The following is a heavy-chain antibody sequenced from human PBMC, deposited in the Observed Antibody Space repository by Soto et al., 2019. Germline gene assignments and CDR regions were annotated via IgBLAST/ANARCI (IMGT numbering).Heavy chain of an antibody. J-gene: IGHJ4*02. Sequence: XETLSVTWAVYGVSFSGYYWSWIRQPPGKGLDWIGETNHSGSTNYNPSLKSRVTISVDTSKNQFSLKLSSVTAADTAVYYCARGKLSDYVWGSYRYHFDYWGQGTVVTVSS. D-gene: IGHD3-16*02. CDR2: TNHSGST. CDR3: ARGKLSDYVWGSYRYHFDY. CDR1: GVSFSGYY. V-gene: IGHV4-34*01.